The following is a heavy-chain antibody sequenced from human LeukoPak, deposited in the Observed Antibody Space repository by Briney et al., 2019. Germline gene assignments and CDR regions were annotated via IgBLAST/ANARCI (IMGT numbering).Heavy chain of an antibody. D-gene: IGHD3-16*02. CDR2: INWNGGST. V-gene: IGHV3-20*04. CDR1: GFTFDGYG. CDR3: ARVYYDYVWGSYPLDY. J-gene: IGHJ4*02. Sequence: GGSLRLSCAASGFTFDGYGMSWVRHAPGKGLEWVSGINWNGGSTGYADSVKGRFTISRDNAKNSLYLQMNSLRAEDTALYYCARVYYDYVWGSYPLDYWGQGTLVTVSS.